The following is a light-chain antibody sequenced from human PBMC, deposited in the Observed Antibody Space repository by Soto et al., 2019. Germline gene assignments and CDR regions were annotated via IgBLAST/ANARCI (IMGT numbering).Light chain of an antibody. Sequence: DILMAKCPSTLSASVGDRVTSACRASQSISSWWAWYQQKPGQAPKVLIYDASSLESGVPSRFSGRGSGTEFTLAISSLQPEDFATYYSQEYNSYWTSGQGTKV. CDR2: DAS. V-gene: IGKV1-5*01. CDR3: QEYNSYWT. J-gene: IGKJ1*01. CDR1: QSISSW.